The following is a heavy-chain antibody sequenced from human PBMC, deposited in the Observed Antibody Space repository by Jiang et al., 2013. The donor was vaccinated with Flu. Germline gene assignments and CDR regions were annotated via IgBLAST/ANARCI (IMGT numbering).Heavy chain of an antibody. J-gene: IGHJ6*03. V-gene: IGHV1-3*01. CDR2: INAGNGNT. D-gene: IGHD3-3*01. Sequence: SGAEVKKPGASVKVSCKASGYTFTSYAMHWVRQAPGQRLEWMGWINAGNGNTKYSQKFQGRVTITRDTSASTAYMELSSLRSEDTAVYYCARDTYYDFWSGYYSRHYYYYYYMDVWGKGTTVTVSS. CDR3: ARDTYYDFWSGYYSRHYYYYYYMDV. CDR1: GYTFTSYA.